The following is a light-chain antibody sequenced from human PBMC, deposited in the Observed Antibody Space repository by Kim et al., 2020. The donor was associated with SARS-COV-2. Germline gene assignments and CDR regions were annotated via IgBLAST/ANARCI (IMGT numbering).Light chain of an antibody. CDR1: SGAVTSTYD. CDR2: SKN. J-gene: IGLJ1*01. V-gene: IGLV7-43*01. Sequence: QAVVTQAPSLTVTPGGTVTITCSSSSGAVTSTYDPNWYQQRPGQAPRSLIYSKNNRHSWPPARFSGSLLGGKAALTLSGVQPEDEADYYCLLYFGGAQHYVFGAGTQVTVL. CDR3: LLYFGGAQHYV.